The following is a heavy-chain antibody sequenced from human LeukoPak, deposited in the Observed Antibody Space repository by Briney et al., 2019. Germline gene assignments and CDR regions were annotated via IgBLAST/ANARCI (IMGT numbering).Heavy chain of an antibody. Sequence: GGSLRLSCVASGFILNKHAMSWVRQAPGKGLEWVSGLSGSGSSTDYADSVKGRFTVSRDNSKNTLFLQMNSLRAEDTAIYYCAKERDYGPADYWGQGTLVTVSS. V-gene: IGHV3-23*01. D-gene: IGHD4/OR15-4a*01. CDR3: AKERDYGPADY. J-gene: IGHJ4*02. CDR1: GFILNKHA. CDR2: LSGSGSST.